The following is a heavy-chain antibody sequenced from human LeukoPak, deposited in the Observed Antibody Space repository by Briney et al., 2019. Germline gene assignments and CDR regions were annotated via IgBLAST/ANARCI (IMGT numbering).Heavy chain of an antibody. CDR3: ARGGRYCSPYSYSYNWFDP. V-gene: IGHV4-31*03. Sequence: SQTLSLTCTVSGDSMSSADHYWSWIRQHSGNGLEWIGNIHYRGNTYSNPSLKSRVSISVDASKNQFSLKLNSVTAADTAVYYCARGGRYCSPYSYSYNWFDPWGQGTLVTVSS. CDR2: IHYRGNT. CDR1: GDSMSSADHY. J-gene: IGHJ5*02. D-gene: IGHD2-15*01.